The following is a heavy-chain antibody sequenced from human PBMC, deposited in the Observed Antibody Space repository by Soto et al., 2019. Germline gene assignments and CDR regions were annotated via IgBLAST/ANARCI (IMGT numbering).Heavy chain of an antibody. CDR2: INAHSGGT. CDR3: AKDLTRQLAYWLDP. D-gene: IGHD6-6*01. CDR1: GFSFTGYY. Sequence: SVKVSCKASGFSFTGYYIHWLRQAPGQGLEWMGWINAHSGGTEYAQKFQGRVTLTRDTSISTAYMTLSSLRSDDTAIYYCAKDLTRQLAYWLDPWGQGTQVTVSS. V-gene: IGHV1-2*02. J-gene: IGHJ5*02.